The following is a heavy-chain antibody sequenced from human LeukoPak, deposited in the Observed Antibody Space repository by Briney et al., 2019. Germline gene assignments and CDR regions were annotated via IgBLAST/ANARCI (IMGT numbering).Heavy chain of an antibody. Sequence: SQTLSLTCTVSGGSISSGSYYWSWIRQPAGKGLEWIGRIYTSGSTNYNPSLKSRVTISVDTSKNQFSLKLSPVTAADTAVYYCARAGYSSSWSLFDYWGQGTLATVSS. CDR3: ARAGYSSSWSLFDY. V-gene: IGHV4-61*02. CDR1: GGSISSGSYY. J-gene: IGHJ4*02. D-gene: IGHD6-13*01. CDR2: IYTSGST.